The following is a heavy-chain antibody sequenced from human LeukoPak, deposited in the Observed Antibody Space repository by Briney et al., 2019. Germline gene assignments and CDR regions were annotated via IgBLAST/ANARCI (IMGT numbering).Heavy chain of an antibody. Sequence: ASVKVSCKASGYTFTNYYMHWVRQAPGQGLEWMGIINPRGGSTSNAQKFQGRVTMTRDTSTSTVYMEVSSLRSEDTAVYYCARAYGSGRLLYFDNWGQGTLVTVSS. CDR1: GYTFTNYY. CDR2: INPRGGST. CDR3: ARAYGSGRLLYFDN. D-gene: IGHD3-10*01. J-gene: IGHJ4*02. V-gene: IGHV1-46*01.